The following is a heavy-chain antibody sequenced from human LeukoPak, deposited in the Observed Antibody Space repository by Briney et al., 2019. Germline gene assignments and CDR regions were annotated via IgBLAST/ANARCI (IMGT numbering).Heavy chain of an antibody. CDR1: GYTFTDYY. J-gene: IGHJ4*02. CDR3: ATDDHSSSLV. V-gene: IGHV1-69-2*01. CDR2: VDPEDGET. Sequence: ASVKVSCKVSGYTFTDYYMHWVQQAPGKGLEWMGLVDPEDGETIYAEKFQGRVTITADTSRDTAYMELSSLRSEGTAVYYCATDDHSSSLVWGQGTLVTVSS. D-gene: IGHD6-13*01.